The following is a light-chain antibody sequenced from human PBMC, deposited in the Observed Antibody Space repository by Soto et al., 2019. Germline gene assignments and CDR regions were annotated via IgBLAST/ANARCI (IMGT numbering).Light chain of an antibody. CDR3: QHFGASPPGS. Sequence: EIVLSQSPGTLSSSPGERITLSCRASHSFSSSLLAWYQQKPGQAPRLLIYGTSTRATGIPDRFSGSGSSTDFTLTLSRLEPEDFAGYYCQHFGASPPGSFGGGTRVQIK. V-gene: IGKV3-20*01. CDR2: GTS. J-gene: IGKJ4*01. CDR1: HSFSSSL.